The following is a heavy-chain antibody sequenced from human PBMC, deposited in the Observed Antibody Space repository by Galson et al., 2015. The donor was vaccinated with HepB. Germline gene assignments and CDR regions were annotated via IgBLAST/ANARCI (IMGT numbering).Heavy chain of an antibody. CDR2: TSSKPYSYAT. V-gene: IGHV3-73*01. Sequence: SLRLSCAASGFSFSSYAMSWVRQASGKGLEWVGRTSSKPYSYATEYSASVKGRFTISRDNSKNTLYLQLRSLRAEDEAVYYCAQGYGLFESWGQGVLVTVSS. J-gene: IGHJ5*01. CDR1: GFSFSSYA. CDR3: AQGYGLFES. D-gene: IGHD5-12*01.